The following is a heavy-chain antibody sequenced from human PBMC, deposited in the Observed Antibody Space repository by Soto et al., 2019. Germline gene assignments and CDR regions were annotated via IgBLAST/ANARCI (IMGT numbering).Heavy chain of an antibody. CDR3: AREGGVKRGPRE. CDR1: GYTFTNYA. V-gene: IGHV1-3*01. Sequence: QVQVVQSGAEVKKPGASVKVSCKASGYTFTNYAIHWVRQDPGQRLEWMGWINAGNGNTKYSQKFQGRLTITRDTSASTAYMELSSLRSEDTAVYFCAREGGVKRGPREWGQGTLLSVSS. D-gene: IGHD2-8*01. CDR2: INAGNGNT. J-gene: IGHJ4*02.